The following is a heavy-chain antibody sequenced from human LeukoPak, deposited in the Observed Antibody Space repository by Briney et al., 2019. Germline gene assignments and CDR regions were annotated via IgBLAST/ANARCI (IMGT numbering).Heavy chain of an antibody. D-gene: IGHD6-19*01. V-gene: IGHV3-30-3*01. Sequence: PGRSLRLSCAASGFTFSSYAMHWVRQAPGKGLEWVAVISYDGSNKYYADSVKGRFTISRDNPKNTLYLQMNSLRAEDTAVYYCARDLGAVTGNFDYWGQGTLVTVSS. CDR1: GFTFSSYA. CDR3: ARDLGAVTGNFDY. J-gene: IGHJ4*02. CDR2: ISYDGSNK.